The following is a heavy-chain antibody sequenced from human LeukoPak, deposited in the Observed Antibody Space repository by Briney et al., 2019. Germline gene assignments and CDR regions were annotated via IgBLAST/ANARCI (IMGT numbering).Heavy chain of an antibody. J-gene: IGHJ4*02. CDR3: AGYSLYYFDY. V-gene: IGHV3-30*04. CDR1: GFTFSSYA. D-gene: IGHD5-18*01. Sequence: GRSLRLSCAASGFTFSSYAMHWVRQAPGKGLEWVAVISYDGSNKYYADSVKGRFTISRDNSKNTLYLQMNSLRVEDTAVYYCAGYSLYYFDYRGQGTLVTVSS. CDR2: ISYDGSNK.